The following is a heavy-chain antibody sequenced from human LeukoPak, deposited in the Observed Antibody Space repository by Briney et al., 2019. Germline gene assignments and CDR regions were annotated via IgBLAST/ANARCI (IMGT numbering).Heavy chain of an antibody. CDR3: AKDRVVERKKYFDY. V-gene: IGHV1-8*03. Sequence: ASVKVSCKASGYTFTSYDINWVRQATGQGLEWMGWMNPNSGNTGYAQKFQGRVTITRNTSISTAYMELSSLRAEDTAVYYCAKDRVVERKKYFDYWGQGTLVTVSS. CDR2: MNPNSGNT. D-gene: IGHD1-1*01. J-gene: IGHJ4*02. CDR1: GYTFTSYD.